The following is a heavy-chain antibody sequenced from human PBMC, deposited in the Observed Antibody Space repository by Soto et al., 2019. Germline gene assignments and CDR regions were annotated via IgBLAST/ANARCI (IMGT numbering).Heavy chain of an antibody. CDR3: ARAAVTHERYHYGMDV. D-gene: IGHD4-17*01. CDR2: IYYSGNT. Sequence: SETLSLTCTVSGGSISSYYWSWIRQSPGKGLEWIGCIYYSGNTNYNPSLKSRVTISVNTSKNQFSLRLTSVTAADTAVYYCARAAVTHERYHYGMDVWGQGTTVTV. J-gene: IGHJ6*02. V-gene: IGHV4-59*01. CDR1: GGSISSYY.